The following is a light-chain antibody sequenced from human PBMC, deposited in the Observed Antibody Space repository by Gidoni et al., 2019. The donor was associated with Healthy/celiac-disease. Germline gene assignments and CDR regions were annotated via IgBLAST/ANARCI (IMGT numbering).Light chain of an antibody. CDR2: DAS. V-gene: IGKV3-11*01. J-gene: IGKJ4*01. CDR3: QKRSNWPT. Sequence: IVLPQSPATLSLSPGERANLSCSASQSVSSYLAWYQQKPGQAPRLLIYDASNRATGIQARFSGSGSGTDFTLTISSLEPEDFAVYYCQKRSNWPTFGGGTKVEIK. CDR1: QSVSSY.